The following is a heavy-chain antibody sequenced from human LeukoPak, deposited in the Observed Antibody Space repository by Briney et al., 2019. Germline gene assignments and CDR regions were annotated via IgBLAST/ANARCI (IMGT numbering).Heavy chain of an antibody. V-gene: IGHV4-39*07. CDR3: ARGREYYDFWSGPHAAFDI. CDR1: GGSISRSSYY. J-gene: IGHJ3*02. Sequence: SETLSLTCTVSGGSISRSSYYWGWIRQPPGKGLEWIGSIYYSGSTYNNPSLKSRVTISVDRSKNQFSLKLSSVTAADTAVYYCARGREYYDFWSGPHAAFDIWGQGTMVTVSS. CDR2: IYYSGST. D-gene: IGHD3-3*01.